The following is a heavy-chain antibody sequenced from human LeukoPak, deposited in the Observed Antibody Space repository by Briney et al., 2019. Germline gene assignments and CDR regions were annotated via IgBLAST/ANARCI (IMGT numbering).Heavy chain of an antibody. CDR2: ISASGAST. D-gene: IGHD3-22*01. J-gene: IGHJ4*02. Sequence: GGSLRLSCAASGITFSSYAMSWVRQSPGKGLEWVSSISASGASTYYADSVKGRFTISRDNSKNTLYLEMNSLRAEDTAVYYCAKDGSGYYSHYWGQGTLVTVSS. V-gene: IGHV3-23*01. CDR1: GITFSSYA. CDR3: AKDGSGYYSHY.